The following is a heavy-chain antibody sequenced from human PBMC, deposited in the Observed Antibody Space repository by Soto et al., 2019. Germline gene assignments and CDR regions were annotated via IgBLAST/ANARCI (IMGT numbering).Heavy chain of an antibody. CDR2: INVYDGNT. CDR3: ARDGIAVTTGISGY. J-gene: IGHJ4*02. D-gene: IGHD4-4*01. CDR1: GYTITNYA. Sequence: QVQLVQSGAEVKKPGASVKLSCKASGYTITNYAVTWVRQAPGQGLEWMGWINVYDGNTKDAQKFQGRVTMTTDTSTNTVYMELRSLTSDDTAVYYCARDGIAVTTGISGYWGQGTLVTVSS. V-gene: IGHV1-18*01.